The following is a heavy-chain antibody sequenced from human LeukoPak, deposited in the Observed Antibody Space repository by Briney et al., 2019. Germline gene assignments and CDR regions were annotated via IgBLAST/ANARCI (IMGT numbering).Heavy chain of an antibody. Sequence: GGSLRLSCAGSGFTFSSYSMNWVRQASGKGLEWVGRIRNKTKSYATAYAASVKGRFTISRDDSKNTAYLQMNSLKTEDTAFYYCRSFISQLASDYWGQGTLVTVSS. J-gene: IGHJ4*02. CDR2: IRNKTKSYAT. CDR1: GFTFSSYS. V-gene: IGHV3-73*01. D-gene: IGHD6-6*01. CDR3: RSFISQLASDY.